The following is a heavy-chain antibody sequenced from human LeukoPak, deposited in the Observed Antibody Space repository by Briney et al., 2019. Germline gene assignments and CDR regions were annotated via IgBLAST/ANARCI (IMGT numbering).Heavy chain of an antibody. Sequence: PSETLSLTCAVYGGSFSGYYWSWIRQPPGKGLEWIGTIYYSGSTYYNPSLKSRVTISVDTSKNQFSLRLSSVTAADTAVYYCARLSRLNHDSSGYYSYWGQGTLVTVSS. D-gene: IGHD3-22*01. CDR1: GGSFSGYY. J-gene: IGHJ4*02. V-gene: IGHV4-34*01. CDR3: ARLSRLNHDSSGYYSY. CDR2: IYYSGST.